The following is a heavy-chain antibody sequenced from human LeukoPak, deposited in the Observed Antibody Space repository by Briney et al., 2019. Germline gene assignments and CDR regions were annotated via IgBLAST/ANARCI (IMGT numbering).Heavy chain of an antibody. CDR2: IIPIFGTA. V-gene: IGHV1-69*13. J-gene: IGHJ6*02. CDR1: GGTFSSYA. CDR3: ASAVYSNYYYYYGMDV. D-gene: IGHD4-11*01. Sequence: SMKVSCKASGGTFSSYAISWVRQAPGQGLEWMGGIIPIFGTANYAQKFQGRVTITADESTSTAYMELSSLRSEDTAVYYCASAVYSNYYYYYGMDVWGQGTTVTVSS.